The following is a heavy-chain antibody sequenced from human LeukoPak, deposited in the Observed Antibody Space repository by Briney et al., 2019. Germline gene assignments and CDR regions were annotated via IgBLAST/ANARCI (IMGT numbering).Heavy chain of an antibody. Sequence: GGSLRLSCAASGFTFSTYGMHWVRQAPGKGLEWVALIWNDGSKKYYADSVEGRFTVSRDNAKNSLYLQMNSLRAEDTAVYYCARDLGGTNYYYYYMDVWGKGTTVTVSS. CDR3: ARDLGGTNYYYYYMDV. V-gene: IGHV3-33*01. CDR2: IWNDGSKK. J-gene: IGHJ6*03. D-gene: IGHD1-1*01. CDR1: GFTFSTYG.